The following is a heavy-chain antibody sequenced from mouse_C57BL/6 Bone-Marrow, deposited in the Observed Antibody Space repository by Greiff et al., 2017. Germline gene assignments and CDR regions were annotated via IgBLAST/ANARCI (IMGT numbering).Heavy chain of an antibody. Sequence: VRPGSSVKMSCKTSGYTFTSYGINWVKQRPGQGLEWIGYIYIGNGYTEYNEKFKGKSTLTSDTSSSTAYMQLSSLTSEDSAIYFCARSHYYGSSEYFDYWGQGTTLTVSS. CDR2: IYIGNGYT. V-gene: IGHV1-58*01. CDR3: ARSHYYGSSEYFDY. J-gene: IGHJ2*01. D-gene: IGHD1-1*01. CDR1: GYTFTSYG.